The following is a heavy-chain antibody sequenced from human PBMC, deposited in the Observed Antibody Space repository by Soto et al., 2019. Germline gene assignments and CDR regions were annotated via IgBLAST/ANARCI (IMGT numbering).Heavy chain of an antibody. D-gene: IGHD1-26*01. Sequence: PGGSLRLSCAASGFTFSNYGMHWVRQAPGKGLEWVAAISYDGSNLYYIDSVKGRFTISRDKSKYTLYLQMNSLRTEDTALYYCAKDGNSGSYYLFDYWGQGTLVTVSS. V-gene: IGHV3-30*18. J-gene: IGHJ4*02. CDR3: AKDGNSGSYYLFDY. CDR2: ISYDGSNL. CDR1: GFTFSNYG.